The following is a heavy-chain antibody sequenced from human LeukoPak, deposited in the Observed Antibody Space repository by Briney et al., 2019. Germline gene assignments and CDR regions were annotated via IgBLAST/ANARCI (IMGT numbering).Heavy chain of an antibody. Sequence: SLRLSCAASGLTFDDYAMHWVRQAPGKGLEWVSGISWNSGSIGYADSVKGRFTISRENAKNSLYLQMNSLRAGDTAVYYCARGAGSYNAFDIWGQGTMVTVSS. V-gene: IGHV3-9*01. CDR2: ISWNSGSI. J-gene: IGHJ3*02. D-gene: IGHD1-26*01. CDR3: ARGAGSYNAFDI. CDR1: GLTFDDYA.